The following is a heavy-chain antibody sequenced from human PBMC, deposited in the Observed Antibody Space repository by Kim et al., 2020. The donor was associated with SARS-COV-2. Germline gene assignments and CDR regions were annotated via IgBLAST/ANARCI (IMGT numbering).Heavy chain of an antibody. CDR2: INPSGGCT. D-gene: IGHD5-18*01. J-gene: IGHJ6*02. Sequence: ASVKVSCKASGYTFTSYYMHWVRQAPGQGLEWMGRINPSGGCTSYAQKFQGRVTMTRDTSTSTVYMELSSLRSEDTAVYYFAREFTAMVTGPDYYYYGMDVWGQGTTVTLSS. CDR1: GYTFTSYY. CDR3: AREFTAMVTGPDYYYYGMDV. V-gene: IGHV1-46*01.